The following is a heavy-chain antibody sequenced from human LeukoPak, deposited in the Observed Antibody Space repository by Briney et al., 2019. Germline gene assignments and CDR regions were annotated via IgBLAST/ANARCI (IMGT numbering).Heavy chain of an antibody. J-gene: IGHJ4*02. Sequence: GRSLRLSCAASGFTFNSYGMHWVRQAPGKGLEWVAVIWYDGSNKYYADSVKGRFTISRDNSKNTLYLQMNSLRAEDTAVYYCARDFEQQLPQGSWGQGTLVTVSS. CDR3: ARDFEQQLPQGS. D-gene: IGHD6-13*01. CDR1: GFTFNSYG. V-gene: IGHV3-33*01. CDR2: IWYDGSNK.